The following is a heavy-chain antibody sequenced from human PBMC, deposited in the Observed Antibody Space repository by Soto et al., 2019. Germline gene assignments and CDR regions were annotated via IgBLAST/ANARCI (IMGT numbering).Heavy chain of an antibody. CDR1: GFNVSAYT. J-gene: IGHJ4*02. CDR2: ISSDGNHK. V-gene: IGHV3-30-3*01. CDR3: ARWEQPLFDY. Sequence: QVKLVESGGGVVQPGRSLRLSCAASGFNVSAYTMHWVRQAPGKGLEWVAVISSDGNHKYYTDSVKGRFTISRDTSKNTLYLQMNSLRAEDTAVYYCARWEQPLFDYWGQGTLVTVSS. D-gene: IGHD1-26*01.